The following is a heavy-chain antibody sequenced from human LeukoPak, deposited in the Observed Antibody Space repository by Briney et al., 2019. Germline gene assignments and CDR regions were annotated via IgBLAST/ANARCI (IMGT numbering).Heavy chain of an antibody. D-gene: IGHD1-26*01. V-gene: IGHV1-24*01. J-gene: IGHJ4*02. CDR3: ATVGVGATTPDFDY. CDR2: FDPEDGET. CDR1: GGTFSSYA. Sequence: ASVKVSCKASGGTFSSYAISWVRQAPGQGLEWMGGFDPEDGETIYAQKFQGRVTMTEDTSTDTAYMELSSLRSEDTAVYYCATVGVGATTPDFDYWGQGTLVTVSS.